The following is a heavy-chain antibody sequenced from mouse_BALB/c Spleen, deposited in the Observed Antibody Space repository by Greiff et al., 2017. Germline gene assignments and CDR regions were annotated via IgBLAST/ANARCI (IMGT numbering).Heavy chain of an antibody. CDR3: ARQDYGYAMDY. CDR1: GFTFSSYT. J-gene: IGHJ4*01. D-gene: IGHD1-1*01. V-gene: IGHV5-12-2*01. CDR2: ISNGGGST. Sequence: EVQLVESGGGLVQPGGSLKLSCAASGFTFSSYTMSWVRQTPEKRLEWVAYISNGGGSTYYPDTVKGRFTISRDNAKNTLYLQMSSLKSEDTAMYYCARQDYGYAMDYWGQGTSVTVSS.